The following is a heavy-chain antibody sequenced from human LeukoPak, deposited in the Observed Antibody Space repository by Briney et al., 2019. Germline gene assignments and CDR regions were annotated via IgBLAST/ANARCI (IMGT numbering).Heavy chain of an antibody. CDR2: IYRGGTT. J-gene: IGHJ1*01. CDR3: ALSRTGGWYDYQH. D-gene: IGHD6-19*01. CDR1: GFTVSSNY. V-gene: IGHV3-66*01. Sequence: GGSLRLSCAASGFTVSSNYMSWVRQAPGQGLEWVSIIYRGGTTKYADSVKGRFTISKDPSKNTLYVQMNSLRAEDTAVYYCALSRTGGWYDYQHWGQGILVTVSS.